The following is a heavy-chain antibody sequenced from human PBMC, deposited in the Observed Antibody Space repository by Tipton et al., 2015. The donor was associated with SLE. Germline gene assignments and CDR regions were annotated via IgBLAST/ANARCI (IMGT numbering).Heavy chain of an antibody. CDR3: ARREIAAAVYFVY. J-gene: IGHJ4*02. D-gene: IGHD6-13*01. V-gene: IGHV4-61*09. CDR2: IYTSGST. Sequence: TLSLTCTVSGGSISSSSYYWSWIRQPAGKGLEWIGHIYTSGSTNYNPSLKSRVTISVDTSKNQFSLELSSVTAADTAVYYSARREIAAAVYFVYWGQGTLGTVSS. CDR1: GGSISSSSYY.